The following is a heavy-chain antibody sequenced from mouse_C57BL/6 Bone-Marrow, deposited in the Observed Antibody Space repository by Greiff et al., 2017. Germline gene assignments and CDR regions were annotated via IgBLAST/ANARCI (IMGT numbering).Heavy chain of an antibody. CDR1: GYTFTSSG. D-gene: IGHD2-12*01. CDR2: IYPRSGNT. CDR3: ARPYTLYAMDY. V-gene: IGHV1-81*01. Sequence: QVQLQQSGAELARPGASVKLSCKASGYTFTSSGISWVKQSTGQGLEWIGEIYPRSGNTSYNEKFKGKATLTADKSSSTAYMELRSLTSEDSAVYFCARPYTLYAMDYWGQGTSVTVSS. J-gene: IGHJ4*01.